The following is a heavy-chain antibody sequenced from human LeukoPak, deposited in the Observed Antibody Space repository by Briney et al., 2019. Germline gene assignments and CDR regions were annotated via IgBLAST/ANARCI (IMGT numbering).Heavy chain of an antibody. D-gene: IGHD3-10*01. CDR3: ARDRALSVRGVPLIHYYYGMDV. J-gene: IGHJ6*02. Sequence: SETLSLTCTVSGGSINSSYWSWLRQPPGKGLEWIGYIFYSGSINYNPSLKSRVTISIDTSENQFSLTLNSVTAADTAVYYCARDRALSVRGVPLIHYYYGMDVWGQGTTVTVSS. CDR1: GGSINSSY. V-gene: IGHV4-59*01. CDR2: IFYSGSI.